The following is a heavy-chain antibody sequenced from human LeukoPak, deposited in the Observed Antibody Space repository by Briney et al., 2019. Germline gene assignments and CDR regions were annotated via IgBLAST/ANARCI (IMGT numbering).Heavy chain of an antibody. V-gene: IGHV4-30-4*02. CDR1: GGSISSGDYY. J-gene: IGHJ4*02. Sequence: SETLSLTCTVSGGSISSGDYYWSWIRQPPGKGLEWIGYIYYSGSTYYNPSLKSRVTISVDTSKNQFSLKLSSVTAADTAVYYCARSPDYDSSGYDYWGQGTLVTVSS. D-gene: IGHD3-22*01. CDR2: IYYSGST. CDR3: ARSPDYDSSGYDY.